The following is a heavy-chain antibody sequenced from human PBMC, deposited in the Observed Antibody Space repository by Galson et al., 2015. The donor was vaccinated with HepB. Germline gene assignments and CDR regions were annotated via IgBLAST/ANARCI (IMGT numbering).Heavy chain of an antibody. J-gene: IGHJ4*02. CDR3: AKGSDILTGYYNVAIDY. D-gene: IGHD3-9*01. CDR1: GFTFDDYA. CDR2: ISWDGGST. V-gene: IGHV3-43D*04. Sequence: SLRLSCAASGFTFDDYAMHWVRQAPGKGLEWVSLISWDGGSTYYADSVKGRFTISRDNSKNSLYLQMNSLRAEDTALYYCAKGSDILTGYYNVAIDYWGQGTLVTVSS.